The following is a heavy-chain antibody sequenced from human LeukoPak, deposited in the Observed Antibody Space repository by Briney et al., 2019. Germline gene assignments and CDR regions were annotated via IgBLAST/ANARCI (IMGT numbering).Heavy chain of an antibody. CDR1: GFTFSGYA. J-gene: IGHJ4*02. Sequence: PGGSLRLSCAASGFTFSGYAMSWVRQAPGKGLEWVSAISNNGDNTYYAGSVKGRFTISRDNSKNTLYLQMNSPRAEDTAVYYCAKPLYSGSYYFDYWGQGTVVTVSS. V-gene: IGHV3-23*01. CDR3: AKPLYSGSYYFDY. D-gene: IGHD1-26*01. CDR2: ISNNGDNT.